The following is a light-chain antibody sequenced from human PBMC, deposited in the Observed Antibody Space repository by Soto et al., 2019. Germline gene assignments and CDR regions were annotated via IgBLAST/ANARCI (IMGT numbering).Light chain of an antibody. CDR3: QQYYSTPRT. CDR2: WAS. J-gene: IGKJ1*01. V-gene: IGKV4-1*01. Sequence: DIVMTQSPDSLAVSLGERATINCKSSQSVLYSSNNKNYLAWYQQKPGQPPKLLIYWASTRESGVPDRFSGSGSGTDFTLTISPLRAEDVAVYYCQQYYSTPRTFGQGPKVEIK. CDR1: QSVLYSSNNKNY.